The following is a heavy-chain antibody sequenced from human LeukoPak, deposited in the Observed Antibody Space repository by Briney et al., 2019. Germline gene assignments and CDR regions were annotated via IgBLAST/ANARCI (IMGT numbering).Heavy chain of an antibody. Sequence: SETLSLTCTVSGGSISSSSYYWGWIRQPPGKGLEWLGSIYYSGSTYYNPSLKSRVTISVDTSKNQFSLKLSSVTAADTAVYYCARDPYSSGWYGPSWGQGTLVTVSS. D-gene: IGHD6-19*01. CDR3: ARDPYSSGWYGPS. CDR2: IYYSGST. CDR1: GGSISSSSYY. J-gene: IGHJ4*02. V-gene: IGHV4-39*07.